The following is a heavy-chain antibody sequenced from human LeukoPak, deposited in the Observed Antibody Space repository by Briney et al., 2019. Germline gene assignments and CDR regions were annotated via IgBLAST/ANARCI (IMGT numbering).Heavy chain of an antibody. J-gene: IGHJ3*02. CDR3: AKATTRITMIVPAFDI. V-gene: IGHV3-9*01. CDR1: GFTFDDYA. CDR2: ISWNSGSI. Sequence: GRSLRLSCAASGFTFDDYAMHWVRQAPGKGLEWVSGISWNSGSIGYADSVKGRFTISRDNAKNSLYLQMNSLRAEDTASYYCAKATTRITMIVPAFDIWGQGTMVTVSS. D-gene: IGHD3-22*01.